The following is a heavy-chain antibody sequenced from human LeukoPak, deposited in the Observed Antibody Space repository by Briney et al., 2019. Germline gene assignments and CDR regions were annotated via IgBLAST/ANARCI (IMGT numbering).Heavy chain of an antibody. Sequence: ASVKVSCKTSGYTFTGYYMHWVRQAPGQGLEWMGWISPSSGGTNYAQKFQGRVTMTRDTSISTAYIELSRLRSDDTAVYYCARRGSRIDAFDIWGQGTMVTVSP. CDR2: ISPSSGGT. J-gene: IGHJ3*02. V-gene: IGHV1-2*02. D-gene: IGHD2-15*01. CDR3: ARRGSRIDAFDI. CDR1: GYTFTGYY.